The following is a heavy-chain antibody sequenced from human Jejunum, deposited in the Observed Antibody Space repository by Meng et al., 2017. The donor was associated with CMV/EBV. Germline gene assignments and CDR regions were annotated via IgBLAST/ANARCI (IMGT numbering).Heavy chain of an antibody. Sequence: CTVCGGSVSSRDFYWSWIRQPPGGEMEWIGYVDYTGGANYSSSLESRVVISVDISKNQISLELHTVTAADTAVYFCARDSLSGGSNFWGQGTLVTVSS. CDR1: GGSVSSRDFY. D-gene: IGHD3-16*01. V-gene: IGHV4-61*08. CDR3: ARDSLSGGSNF. CDR2: VDYTGGA. J-gene: IGHJ4*02.